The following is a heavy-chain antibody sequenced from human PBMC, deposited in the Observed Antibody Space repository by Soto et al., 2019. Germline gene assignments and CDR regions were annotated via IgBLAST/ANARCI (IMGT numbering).Heavy chain of an antibody. D-gene: IGHD6-19*01. CDR2: ISSSGSHM. CDR3: ARDDLEKQWLVRSNYYGMDV. Sequence: GGSLRLSCVASTFNLTKYSMRWVRLAPVKGLEWVSFISSSGSHMYYADSVTGRFTIARDNAKNSLFLQMDSLRAEDTAIYFCARDDLEKQWLVRSNYYGMDVWGQGTTVTVSS. V-gene: IGHV3-21*01. J-gene: IGHJ6*02. CDR1: TFNLTKYS.